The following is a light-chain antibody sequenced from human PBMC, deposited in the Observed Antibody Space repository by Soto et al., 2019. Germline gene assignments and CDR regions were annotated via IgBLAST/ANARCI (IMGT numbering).Light chain of an antibody. CDR3: QQYGISPT. J-gene: IGKJ1*01. V-gene: IGKV3-20*01. Sequence: DIVLTQSPGTLSLSPGERATLSCRSSQSVSSNYLAWYQQKPDQAPRLVIYDVSGRATGIPDRFSGSGSGTDLTLTISRLEPEDYAVYYCQQYGISPTFGQGTKVEIK. CDR2: DVS. CDR1: QSVSSNY.